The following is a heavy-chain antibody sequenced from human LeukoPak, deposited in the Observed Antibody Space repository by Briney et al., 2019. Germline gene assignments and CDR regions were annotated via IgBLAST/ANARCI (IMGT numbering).Heavy chain of an antibody. CDR1: GYTFTSYG. CDR3: ARGSGVRVSRGPVDY. V-gene: IGHV1-18*01. Sequence: ASVKVSCKASGYTFTSYGISWVRQAPGQGLEWMGWISAYNGNTNYAQKLQGRVTMTTDTSTSTAYMELRSLRSDDTAVYYCARGSGVRVSRGPVDYWGQGTLVTVSS. CDR2: ISAYNGNT. J-gene: IGHJ4*02. D-gene: IGHD3-10*01.